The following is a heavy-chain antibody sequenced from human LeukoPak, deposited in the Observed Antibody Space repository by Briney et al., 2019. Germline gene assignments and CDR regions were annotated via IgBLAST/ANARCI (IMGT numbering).Heavy chain of an antibody. V-gene: IGHV3-7*01. CDR1: GFTFSSYW. CDR3: ARGRRIAVAGTDYYYYMDV. J-gene: IGHJ6*03. D-gene: IGHD6-19*01. CDR2: IKQDGSEK. Sequence: GGSLRLSCAASGFTFSSYWMSWVRQAPGKGLEWVADIKQDGSEKYYVDSVKGRFTISRDNAKNSLYLQMNSLRAEDTAVYYCARGRRIAVAGTDYYYYMDVWGKGTTVTVSS.